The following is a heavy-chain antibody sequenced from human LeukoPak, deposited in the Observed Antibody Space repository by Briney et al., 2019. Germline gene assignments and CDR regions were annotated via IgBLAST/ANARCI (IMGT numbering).Heavy chain of an antibody. V-gene: IGHV3-21*01. CDR2: ISSSSSYI. CDR1: GFTFSSYS. CDR3: ARDLQVLRYFDWLLGYYFDY. D-gene: IGHD3-9*01. Sequence: SGGSLRLSCAASGFTFSSYSMNWVRQAPGKGLEWVSSISSSSSYIYYADSVKGRFTISRDNAKNSLYLQMNSLRAEDTAVYYCARDLQVLRYFDWLLGYYFDYWGQGTLVTVSS. J-gene: IGHJ4*02.